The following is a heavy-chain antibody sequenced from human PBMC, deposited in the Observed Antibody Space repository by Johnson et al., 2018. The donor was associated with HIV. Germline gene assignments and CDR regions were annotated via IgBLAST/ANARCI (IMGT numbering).Heavy chain of an antibody. J-gene: IGHJ3*02. CDR2: INSDGSSR. D-gene: IGHD1-26*01. V-gene: IGHV3-74*02. CDR3: ARVEWELDAFDI. CDR1: GFTFSNHW. Sequence: EVQLVESGGGLVQSGGSLRLSCAASGFTFSNHWMHWVHQAPGKGLVWVSRINSDGSSRNYADSVKGRFTISRDNAKNTLYLQMNSLRAEDTAVYYCARVEWELDAFDIWGQGTMVTVSS.